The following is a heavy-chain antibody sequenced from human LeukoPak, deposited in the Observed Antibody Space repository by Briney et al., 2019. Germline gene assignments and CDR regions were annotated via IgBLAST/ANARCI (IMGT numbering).Heavy chain of an antibody. V-gene: IGHV3-53*01. J-gene: IGHJ4*02. CDR3: ARRAGAYSHPYDY. Sequence: GGSLRLSCTVSWFSVSDNSMSWVRQAPGKGLEWVSFIYSGTTHYSDSVKGRFTISRDNSKNTLYLQMNSLRAEDTAVYYCARRAGAYSHPYDYWGQGTLVTVSS. D-gene: IGHD4/OR15-4a*01. CDR2: IYSGTT. CDR1: WFSVSDNS.